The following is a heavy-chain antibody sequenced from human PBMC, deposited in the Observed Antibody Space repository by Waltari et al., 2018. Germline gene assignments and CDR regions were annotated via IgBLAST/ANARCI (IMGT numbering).Heavy chain of an antibody. D-gene: IGHD3-3*01. CDR1: GGSISSSSYY. CDR2: IYYSGST. J-gene: IGHJ4*02. Sequence: QLQLQESGPELVKPSETLSLTCTVSGGSISSSSYYWGWIRQPPGKGLEWIGSIYYSGSTYYNPSLKSRVTISVDTSKNQFSLKLSSVTAADTAVYYCARSYYDFWSGYQYYFDYWGQGTLVTVSS. CDR3: ARSYYDFWSGYQYYFDY. V-gene: IGHV4-39*07.